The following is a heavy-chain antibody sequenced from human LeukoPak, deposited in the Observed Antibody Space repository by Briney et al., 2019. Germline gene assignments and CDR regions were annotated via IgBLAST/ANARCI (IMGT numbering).Heavy chain of an antibody. J-gene: IGHJ4*02. D-gene: IGHD3-22*01. V-gene: IGHV1-2*02. CDR3: ARVISYYYDSSGYWEGYFDY. CDR1: GYTFTGYY. CDR2: INPNSGGT. Sequence: ASVKVSCKASGYTFTGYYMHWVRQAPGQGLEWMGWINPNSGGTNYAQKFQGRVTMTRDAPISTAYMELSRLRSDDTAVYYCARVISYYYDSSGYWEGYFDYWGQGTLVTVSS.